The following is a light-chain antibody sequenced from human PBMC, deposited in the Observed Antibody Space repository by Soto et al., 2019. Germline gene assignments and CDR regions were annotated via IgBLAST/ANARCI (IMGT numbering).Light chain of an antibody. J-gene: IGLJ3*02. CDR3: SSYTTSNTVV. Sequence: QSALTQPASVSGSPGQSITISCTGTSSDVGFYNYVSWYQQHPGKAPKLMIYHVSNRPSGVSTRFSGSKSANTASLTISGLQAEDEADYYCSSYTTSNTVVFGGGTQLTV. CDR1: SSDVGFYNY. V-gene: IGLV2-14*03. CDR2: HVS.